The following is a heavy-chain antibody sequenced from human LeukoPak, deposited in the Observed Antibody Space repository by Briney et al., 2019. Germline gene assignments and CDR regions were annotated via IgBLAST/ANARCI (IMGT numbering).Heavy chain of an antibody. V-gene: IGHV1-69*05. CDR2: IIPIFGTA. CDR1: GGTFSSYA. D-gene: IGHD5-12*01. J-gene: IGHJ3*02. Sequence: SVKVSCKASGGTFSSYAISWVRQAPGQGLEWMGGIIPIFGTANYAQKFQGRVTMTRDTPISTAYMELSSLRSEDTAVYYCARSESEATDDAFDIWGQGTMVTVSS. CDR3: ARSESEATDDAFDI.